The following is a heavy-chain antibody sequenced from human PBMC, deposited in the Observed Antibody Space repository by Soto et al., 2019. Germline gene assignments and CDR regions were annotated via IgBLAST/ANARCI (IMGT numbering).Heavy chain of an antibody. CDR1: GGTFSNHA. J-gene: IGHJ4*02. D-gene: IGHD3-22*01. CDR3: ARGPDRSGIYLFDY. Sequence: QVQLVQSGAEVRKPGSSVKVSCKASGGTFSNHAISWVRQAPGQGPEWMGGIIPISGTTNYAQKFLGRVTITADESMTTAYMEMSSLRSEDTAVYYCARGPDRSGIYLFDYWGQGTLVTVSS. V-gene: IGHV1-69*01. CDR2: IIPISGTT.